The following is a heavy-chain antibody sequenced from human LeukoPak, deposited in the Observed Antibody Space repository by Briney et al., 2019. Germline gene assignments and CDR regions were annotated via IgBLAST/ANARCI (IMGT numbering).Heavy chain of an antibody. CDR3: ARNRGGAAAGFDP. V-gene: IGHV4-59*01. Sequence: SETLSLTCTVSGGSLTSYYWSWIRQPPGKGLEWIGHMSYSGSTNYNPSLKSRVTISLDTPKNQFSLKLSSVTAADTAVYNCARNRGGAAAGFDPWGQGTLVTVSS. J-gene: IGHJ5*02. CDR1: GGSLTSYY. D-gene: IGHD6-13*01. CDR2: MSYSGST.